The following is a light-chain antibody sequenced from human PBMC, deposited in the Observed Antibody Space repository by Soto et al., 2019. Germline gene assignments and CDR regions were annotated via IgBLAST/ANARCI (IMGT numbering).Light chain of an antibody. CDR2: GAS. CDR1: RSVGRN. V-gene: IGKV3-15*01. Sequence: EIVMTQSPATLSVFLGETATLSCRASRSVGRNIAWYQQKPGQAPRLFIYGASTRATGIPARFNGSGSGTDFTLTIGSQQSGDFAVYYCQQYNDWPPITFGGGTNVEI. CDR3: QQYNDWPPIT. J-gene: IGKJ4*01.